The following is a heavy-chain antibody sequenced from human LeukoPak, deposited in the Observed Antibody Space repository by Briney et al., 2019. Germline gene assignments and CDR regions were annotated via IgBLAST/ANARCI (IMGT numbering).Heavy chain of an antibody. CDR3: AKAATTSVYYDFWSGYWPDY. D-gene: IGHD3-3*01. CDR2: ISWDGGST. CDR1: GFTFNDYT. V-gene: IGHV3-43*01. Sequence: GGSLRLSCAASGFTFNDYTMHWVRQAPGKGLEWVSLISWDGGSTYYADSVKGRFTISRDNSKNSLYLQMNSLRTEDTALYYCAKAATTSVYYDFWSGYWPDYWGQGTLVTVSS. J-gene: IGHJ4*02.